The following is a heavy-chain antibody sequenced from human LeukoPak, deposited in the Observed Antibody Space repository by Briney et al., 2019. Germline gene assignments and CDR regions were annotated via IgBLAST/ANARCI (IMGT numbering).Heavy chain of an antibody. CDR3: ARAPGYCSSNSCYGYFDY. Sequence: AVKVSCKASAGTFSSYAMSWVRQAPGQGLEGMGGLLPIFGTANYAQKFQGRVTITADQSTSTAYMELSSLRSEHTAVYYCARAPGYCSSNSCYGYFDYWGQGTMVTVPS. CDR2: LLPIFGTA. V-gene: IGHV1-69*13. CDR1: AGTFSSYA. D-gene: IGHD2-2*01. J-gene: IGHJ4*02.